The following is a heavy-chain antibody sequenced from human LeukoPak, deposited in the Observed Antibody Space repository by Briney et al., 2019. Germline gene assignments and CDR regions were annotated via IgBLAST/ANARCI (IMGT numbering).Heavy chain of an antibody. J-gene: IGHJ6*02. CDR1: GFTFSSYA. Sequence: GESLKISCAASGFTFSSYAMSWVRQAPGKGLEWVSAISGSGGSTYYADSVKGRFTISRDNSKNTLYLQMNSLRAEDTAVYYCAKEGSSWYPYYYYGMDVWGQGTTVTVSS. CDR3: AKEGSSWYPYYYYGMDV. V-gene: IGHV3-23*01. CDR2: ISGSGGST. D-gene: IGHD6-13*01.